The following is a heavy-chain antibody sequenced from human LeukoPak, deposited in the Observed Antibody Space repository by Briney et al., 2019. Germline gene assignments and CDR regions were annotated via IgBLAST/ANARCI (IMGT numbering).Heavy chain of an antibody. Sequence: GASVKVSCKASGGTFSNYAINWVRQAPGQGLEWMGGIIPMFGTPYYAQKFKGRVTFSTDESTSTAFMELSSLRSEDTAVFYCARGLRDCSSTSCFYYWGQGTLVTVSS. CDR1: GGTFSNYA. CDR2: IIPMFGTP. CDR3: ARGLRDCSSTSCFYY. V-gene: IGHV1-69*05. J-gene: IGHJ4*02. D-gene: IGHD2-2*01.